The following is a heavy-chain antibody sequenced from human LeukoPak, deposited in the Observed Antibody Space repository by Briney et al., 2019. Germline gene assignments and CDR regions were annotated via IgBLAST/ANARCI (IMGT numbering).Heavy chain of an antibody. CDR1: GGSISSYY. Sequence: SETLFLTCTVSGGSISSYYWSWIRQPPGKGLEWIGYIYYSGSTNYNPSLKSRVTISVDTSKNQFSLKLSSVTAADTAVYYCARGRGRFGELPPAVWFDPWGQGTLVTVSS. CDR3: ARGRGRFGELPPAVWFDP. CDR2: IYYSGST. V-gene: IGHV4-59*08. J-gene: IGHJ5*02. D-gene: IGHD3-10*01.